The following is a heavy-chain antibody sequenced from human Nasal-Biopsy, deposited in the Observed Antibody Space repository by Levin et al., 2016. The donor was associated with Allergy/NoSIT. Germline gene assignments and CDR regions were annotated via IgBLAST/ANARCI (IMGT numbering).Heavy chain of an antibody. CDR1: GFTFDDYG. Sequence: GGSLRLSCAASGFTFDDYGMSWVRQAPGKGPEWVSGINWNGGYTYYADSVKGRFTISRDNAKNSLYLQMNSLRAEDTAFYYCARGGEGGDTFDIWGQGTMVTVSS. D-gene: IGHD3-16*01. CDR2: INWNGGYT. J-gene: IGHJ3*02. V-gene: IGHV3-20*04. CDR3: ARGGEGGDTFDI.